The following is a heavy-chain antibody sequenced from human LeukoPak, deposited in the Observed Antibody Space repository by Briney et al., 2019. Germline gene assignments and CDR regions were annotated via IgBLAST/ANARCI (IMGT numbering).Heavy chain of an antibody. CDR3: ASTSRYCDHNSCFHWFDP. Sequence: ASVKVSCKASGGTFSTYAISWVRQAPGQGLEWMGRIIPILGKVFYAQKFQGRVTFTADKSTSTAYMELSSLRSEDTAVYYCASTSRYCDHNSCFHWFDPWGQGTLVTVSS. CDR1: GGTFSTYA. D-gene: IGHD2-2*01. J-gene: IGHJ5*02. V-gene: IGHV1-69*04. CDR2: IIPILGKV.